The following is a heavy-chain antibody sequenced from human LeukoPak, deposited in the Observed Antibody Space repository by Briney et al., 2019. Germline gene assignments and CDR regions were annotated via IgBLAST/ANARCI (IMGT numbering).Heavy chain of an antibody. CDR1: GFTFSSSA. CDR2: ISASGGST. Sequence: GGSLRLSCAASGFTFSSSAMSWVRQVPGKGLEWVSGISASGGSTSYADSVRGRFTISRDNSKNTLYVQMNSLRDEDTAVYYWAKEGGFPNPQVINFDSWAREPWSPSPQ. D-gene: IGHD3-10*01. J-gene: IGHJ4*02. V-gene: IGHV3-23*01. CDR3: AKEGGFPNPQVINFDS.